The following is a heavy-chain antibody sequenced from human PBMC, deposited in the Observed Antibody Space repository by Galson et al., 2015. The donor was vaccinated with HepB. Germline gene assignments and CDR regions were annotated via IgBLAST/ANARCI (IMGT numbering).Heavy chain of an antibody. V-gene: IGHV5-51*01. CDR1: AYNFANYW. J-gene: IGHJ4*02. CDR3: ASSLATTLYFDY. D-gene: IGHD1-1*01. Sequence: QSGAEVKKPGESLKISCKGSAYNFANYWIGWVRQMPGKGLEWMGIIFPDDSGTRYSPSFRGQVTISADKSINTAYLQWSRLKASDTAIYYCASSLATTLYFDYRGQGTLVTVSS. CDR2: IFPDDSGT.